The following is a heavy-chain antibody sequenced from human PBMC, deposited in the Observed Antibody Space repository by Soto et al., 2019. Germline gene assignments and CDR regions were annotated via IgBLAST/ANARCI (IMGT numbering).Heavy chain of an antibody. CDR2: ISAYNGNT. D-gene: IGHD3-22*01. CDR3: ARDTYSSGYYDIDY. Sequence: ASVKVSCKASGYTFTSYGISWVRQAPGQGLEWMGWISAYNGNTNYAQKLQGRVTMTTDTSTSTAYMELRSLRSDDTAVYYCARDTYSSGYYDIDYWGQGTLVTVSS. J-gene: IGHJ4*02. V-gene: IGHV1-18*01. CDR1: GYTFTSYG.